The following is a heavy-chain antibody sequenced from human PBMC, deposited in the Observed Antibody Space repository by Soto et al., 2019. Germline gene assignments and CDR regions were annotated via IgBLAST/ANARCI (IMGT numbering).Heavy chain of an antibody. CDR2: ISGSGSST. Sequence: EVQMLESGGGLVQPGGSLRLSCAASGFTFSSYAMNWVRQAPGKGLEWVSIISGSGSSTYYADSVKGRFTISRDNSNNTLYVQMNSLRAEDTGVYYCAKAISGYNDPLDHWGQGTRVTVSS. D-gene: IGHD1-20*01. CDR1: GFTFSSYA. CDR3: AKAISGYNDPLDH. V-gene: IGHV3-23*01. J-gene: IGHJ4*02.